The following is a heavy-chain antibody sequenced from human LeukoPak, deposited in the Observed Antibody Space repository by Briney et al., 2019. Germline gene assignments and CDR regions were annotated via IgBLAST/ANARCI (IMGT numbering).Heavy chain of an antibody. CDR3: AKGSTYYDFWSGSSDFDY. CDR2: IWYDGSNK. CDR1: GFTFSSYG. V-gene: IGHV3-33*06. Sequence: PGGSLRLSCAASGFTFSSYGMHWVRRAPGKGLEWVAVIWYDGSNKYYADSVKGRITISRDNSKSTLYLQMNSLRAEDTAVYYCAKGSTYYDFWSGSSDFDYWGQGTLVTVSS. D-gene: IGHD3-3*01. J-gene: IGHJ4*02.